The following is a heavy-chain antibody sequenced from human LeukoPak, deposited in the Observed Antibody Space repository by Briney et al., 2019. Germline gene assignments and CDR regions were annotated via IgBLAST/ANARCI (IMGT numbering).Heavy chain of an antibody. CDR1: GYSFTNYW. D-gene: IGHD6-6*01. CDR3: AREGRSSSPMDY. V-gene: IGHV5-51*01. J-gene: IGHJ4*02. CDR2: IYPGDSDT. Sequence: GESLKISCKGSGYSFTNYWIGWVRQMPGKGLEWMGIIYPGDSDTRYRPSFQGQVTISADKSLSTAYLQWGSLKASDTAMYYCAREGRSSSPMDYWGQGTLVTVSS.